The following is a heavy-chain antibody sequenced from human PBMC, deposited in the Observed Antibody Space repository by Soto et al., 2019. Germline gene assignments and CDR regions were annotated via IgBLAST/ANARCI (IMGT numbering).Heavy chain of an antibody. CDR3: ESKGTYSYDTSGCYRPLHSYYYGMDV. D-gene: IGHD3-22*01. V-gene: IGHV1-69*06. CDR1: GGTFSSYA. Sequence: RASVKVSCKASGGTFSSYAISWVRQAPGQGLEWMGGIIPIFGTANYAQKFQGRVTITADKSTSTAYMELSSLRSDDTAVYYCESKGTYSYDTSGCYRPLHSYYYGMDVWGQGTTVTVSS. J-gene: IGHJ6*02. CDR2: IIPIFGTA.